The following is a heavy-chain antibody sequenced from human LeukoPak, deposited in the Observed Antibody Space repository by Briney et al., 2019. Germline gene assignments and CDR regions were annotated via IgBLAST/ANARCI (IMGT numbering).Heavy chain of an antibody. CDR3: ARVYSGSSYYYMDV. V-gene: IGHV3-11*04. D-gene: IGHD6-6*01. CDR2: ISSSGSNI. Sequence: GGSLRLSCAASGFTFSDFYMSWIRQAPGKGLEWVSYISSSGSNIYYADSVKGRFTISRDNAKNSLYLQMSSLRAEDTAVYYCARVYSGSSYYYMDVWGKGTTVTVSS. J-gene: IGHJ6*03. CDR1: GFTFSDFY.